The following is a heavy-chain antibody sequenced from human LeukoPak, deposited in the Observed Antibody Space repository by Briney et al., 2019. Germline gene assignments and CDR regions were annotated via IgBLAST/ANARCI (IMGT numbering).Heavy chain of an antibody. CDR3: ARRSGWMEYYYYGMDV. CDR1: GGSISSRNYY. Sequence: KPSETLSLTCTVSGGSISSRNYYWGWIRQPPGKGLEWIGSIHYGGSTYYNPSLKSPVTISVDTSKNQFSLRLSSVTAADTAVYYCARRSGWMEYYYYGMDVWGQGTTVTV. CDR2: IHYGGST. J-gene: IGHJ6*02. D-gene: IGHD6-19*01. V-gene: IGHV4-39*01.